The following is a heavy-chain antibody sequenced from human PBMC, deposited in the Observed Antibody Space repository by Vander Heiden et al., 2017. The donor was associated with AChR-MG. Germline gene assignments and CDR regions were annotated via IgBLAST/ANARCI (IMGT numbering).Heavy chain of an antibody. V-gene: IGHV3-30*18. CDR3: AKDSVAASAGRYFEY. CDR1: GFSFSSYG. J-gene: IGHJ4*02. Sequence: QVHLVESGGGVVQPGRSLRLSCVASGFSFSSYGMHWLRPAPGKGPEWVSLISDDGNEKDSADSVKGRFTISRDNSKNTLYLQMNSLRDEDTAVYFCAKDSVAASAGRYFEYWGQGTLVTVSS. CDR2: ISDDGNEK. D-gene: IGHD6-13*01.